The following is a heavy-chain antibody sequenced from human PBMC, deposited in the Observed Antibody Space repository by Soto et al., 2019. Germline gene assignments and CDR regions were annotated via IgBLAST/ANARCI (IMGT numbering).Heavy chain of an antibody. Sequence: PSETLSLTCTVSGGSITTGGYYWSWIRQLPGKGLEWIGHRYYSESTYYNPSLKSRVSISLDTSKNQFSLKLSFVTAADTAMYYCARTKCSGGSCYSRSIDYWGQGTPVPVSS. J-gene: IGHJ4*02. V-gene: IGHV4-31*03. D-gene: IGHD2-15*01. CDR1: GGSITTGGYY. CDR2: RYYSEST. CDR3: ARTKCSGGSCYSRSIDY.